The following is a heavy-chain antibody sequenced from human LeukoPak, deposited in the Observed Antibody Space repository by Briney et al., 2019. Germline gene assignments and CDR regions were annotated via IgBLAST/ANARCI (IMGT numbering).Heavy chain of an antibody. J-gene: IGHJ4*02. CDR3: ARRTTYSSSSSDY. D-gene: IGHD6-6*01. CDR1: GYTFTGYY. V-gene: IGHV1-2*02. CDR2: INPNGDVT. Sequence: ASVKVSCKASGYTFTGYYMHWVRQVPGQGLEWMGWINPNGDVTNYAQKFQGRVTMTRDTSTNTAYMELSSLTSDDTAIYYCARRTTYSSSSSDYWGQGTLVTVSS.